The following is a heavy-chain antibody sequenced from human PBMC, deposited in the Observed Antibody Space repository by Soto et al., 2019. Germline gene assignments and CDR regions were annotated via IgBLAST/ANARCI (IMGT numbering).Heavy chain of an antibody. V-gene: IGHV1-2*02. D-gene: IGHD3-9*01. CDR3: AKDSALRYFDWQLYYFDY. Sequence: ASVKVSCKASGFNFAGYFLHWVRQAPGQGLEWMGWINPNSGATKDAQKFQGRVTMTWDTSISSAYIELVSLRFDDAAVYYCAKDSALRYFDWQLYYFDYWGQGTLVTVSS. CDR1: GFNFAGYF. J-gene: IGHJ4*02. CDR2: INPNSGAT.